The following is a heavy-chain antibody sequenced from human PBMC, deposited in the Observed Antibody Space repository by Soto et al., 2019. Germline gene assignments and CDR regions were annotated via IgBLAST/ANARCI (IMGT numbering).Heavy chain of an antibody. Sequence: VQLVESGGVVVQPGRSLRLSCAASGFTFRTYGMYWVRQAPGKGLEWVAVIWYDASNKYYADSVKGRFTISRDNSENTLYLQMNSLRAEDTAVYYCARGRVDGGELDLWGQGTLVTVSS. D-gene: IGHD1-26*01. CDR3: ARGRVDGGELDL. CDR1: GFTFRTYG. V-gene: IGHV3-33*01. J-gene: IGHJ4*02. CDR2: IWYDASNK.